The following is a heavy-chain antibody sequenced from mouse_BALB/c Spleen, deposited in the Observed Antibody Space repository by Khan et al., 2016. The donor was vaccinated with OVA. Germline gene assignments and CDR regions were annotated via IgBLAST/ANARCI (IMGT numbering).Heavy chain of an antibody. D-gene: IGHD3-3*01. CDR3: AKGRTY. J-gene: IGHJ3*01. V-gene: IGHV3-2*02. Sequence: EVQLQESGPGLVKPSQSLSLTCTVTGYSITSDYAWNWIRQFPGNQLEWMGYISYSGRTSYNPSLKSRITVTRDTSKNQFFLQLNSVTTEDTATYYCAKGRTYWGQGTLVTVSA. CDR1: GYSITSDYA. CDR2: ISYSGRT.